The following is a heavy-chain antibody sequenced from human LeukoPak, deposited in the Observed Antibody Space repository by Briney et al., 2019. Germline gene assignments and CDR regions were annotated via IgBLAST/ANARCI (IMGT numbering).Heavy chain of an antibody. CDR2: INPSGGST. J-gene: IGHJ6*02. CDR1: GYTFTSYY. CDR3: AREDYDFWSGYYTVHYYYYGMDV. D-gene: IGHD3-3*01. V-gene: IGHV1-46*01. Sequence: ASVKVSCKASGYTFTSYYMHWVRQAPGQGLEWLGIINPSGGSTSYAQKFQGRVTMSRDTSTSTVYMELSSLRSEDTAVYYCAREDYDFWSGYYTVHYYYYGMDVWGQGTTVTVSS.